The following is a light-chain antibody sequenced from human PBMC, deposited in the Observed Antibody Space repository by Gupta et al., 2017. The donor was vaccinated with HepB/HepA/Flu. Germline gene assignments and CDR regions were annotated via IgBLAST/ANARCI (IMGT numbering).Light chain of an antibody. CDR2: GTS. CDR1: QSVSSIY. CDR3: QQHVTLPWT. Sequence: EIVLTHSPGTLSLSPGERATLSCRASQSVSSIYLAWYHQKPGQAPRLLIYGTSSRATDIPDRFSGSGSGTDFTLTISRLEPEDFAVYYCQQHVTLPWTFGQGTKVEFK. J-gene: IGKJ1*01. V-gene: IGKV3-20*01.